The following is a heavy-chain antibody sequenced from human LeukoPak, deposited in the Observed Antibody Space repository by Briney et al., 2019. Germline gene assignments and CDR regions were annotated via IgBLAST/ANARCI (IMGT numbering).Heavy chain of an antibody. CDR2: ISHDGTNK. CDR3: AKEGNTPVLPVDY. Sequence: PGGSLRLSCAASGFTFSSYGIHWVRQAPGKGLEWVAVISHDGTNKYYEDSVKGRFTISRDNSKNTLYLQMNSLRAEDTAVYYCAKEGNTPVLPVDYWGQGTLVTVSS. J-gene: IGHJ4*02. CDR1: GFTFSSYG. V-gene: IGHV3-30*18. D-gene: IGHD1-14*01.